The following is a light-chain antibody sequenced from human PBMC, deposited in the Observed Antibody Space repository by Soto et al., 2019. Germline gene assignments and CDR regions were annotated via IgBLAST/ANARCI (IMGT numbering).Light chain of an antibody. CDR3: QQYGTSSEYT. J-gene: IGKJ2*01. CDR1: QSVTSSH. V-gene: IGKV3-20*01. CDR2: GGS. Sequence: EIVLTQSPGTLSLSLGERATLSCRASQSVTSSHLAWYQQKPGQAPRLLIYGGSSRATGIPDKFSGSGSGTDFTLAISRLEPEDFAVYFCHCQQYGTSSEYTFGQGTKLEIK.